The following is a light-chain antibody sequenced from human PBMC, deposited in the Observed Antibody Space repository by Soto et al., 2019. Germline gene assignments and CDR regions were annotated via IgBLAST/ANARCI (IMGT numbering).Light chain of an antibody. J-gene: IGLJ2*01. CDR1: SSDVGGYNY. V-gene: IGLV2-14*01. CDR3: SSYTSSSTYVV. Sequence: QSVLTQPASVSGSPGQSITISCTGTSSDVGGYNYVSWYQQHPGKAPKLMIYDVSNRPSGVSNRFSGSKSGNTASLTISGXXXXXXXXYXCSSYTSSSTYVVFGGGTKLTVL. CDR2: DVS.